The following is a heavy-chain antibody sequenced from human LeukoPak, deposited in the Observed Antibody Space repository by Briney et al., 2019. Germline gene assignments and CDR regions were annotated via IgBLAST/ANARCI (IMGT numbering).Heavy chain of an antibody. CDR2: IRYDGSNK. CDR1: GFTFSSYG. J-gene: IGHJ4*02. CDR3: AKLLYYYDSSQPY. D-gene: IGHD3-22*01. Sequence: GGSLRLSCAASGFTFSSYGMHWVRQAPGKGLEWVAFIRYDGSNKYYADSVKGRFTISRDNAKNTLYLQMNSLRAEDTAVYYCAKLLYYYDSSQPYWGQGTLVTVSS. V-gene: IGHV3-30*02.